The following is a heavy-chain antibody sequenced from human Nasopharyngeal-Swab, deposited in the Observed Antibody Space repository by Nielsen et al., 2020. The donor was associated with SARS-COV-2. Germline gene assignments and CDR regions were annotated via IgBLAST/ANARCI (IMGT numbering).Heavy chain of an antibody. Sequence: VRQAPGKGLEWVANIKQDGSEKYYVDSVKGRFTISRDNAKNSLYLQMNSLRAEGTAVYYCARTVWIQLWYFDYWGQGTLVTVSS. CDR2: IKQDGSEK. J-gene: IGHJ4*02. V-gene: IGHV3-7*03. CDR3: ARTVWIQLWYFDY. D-gene: IGHD5-18*01.